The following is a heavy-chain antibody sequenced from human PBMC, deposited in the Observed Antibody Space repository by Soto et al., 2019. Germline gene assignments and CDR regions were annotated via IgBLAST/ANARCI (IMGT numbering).Heavy chain of an antibody. CDR3: ATGRVYFGSEY. J-gene: IGHJ4*02. CDR2: IYYNGNI. V-gene: IGHV4-59*01. D-gene: IGHD3-10*01. Sequence: QVQLQESGPGLVKPLETLSLTCTVPGGSITSYYWSWVRQPPGKGLEWIGYIYYNGNINYNPSLKSRLTISLDTSKNQSSLRLSSVTAADTAVYYCATGRVYFGSEYWGQGTLVTVSS. CDR1: GGSITSYY.